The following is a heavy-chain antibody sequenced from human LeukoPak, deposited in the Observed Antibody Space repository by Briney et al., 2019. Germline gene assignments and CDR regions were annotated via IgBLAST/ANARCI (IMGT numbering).Heavy chain of an antibody. CDR2: IIPIFGTA. CDR3: ARGGGFTWWYRYYYMDV. D-gene: IGHD2-15*01. CDR1: GGTFSSYA. J-gene: IGHJ6*03. V-gene: IGHV1-69*05. Sequence: ASVKVTCKASGGTFSSYAISWVRQAPGQGLEWMGGIIPIFGTANYAQKFQGRVTITTDESTSTAYMELSSLRSEDTAVYYCARGGGFTWWYRYYYMDVWGKGTTVTVSS.